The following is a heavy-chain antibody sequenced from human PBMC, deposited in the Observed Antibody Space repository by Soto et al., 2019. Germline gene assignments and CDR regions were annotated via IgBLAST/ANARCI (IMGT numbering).Heavy chain of an antibody. Sequence: QVQLQESGPGLVKPSGTLSLTCAVSGGSISSSNWWSWVRQPPGKGLEWIGEIYHSGSTNYNPSLKRRVTISVHKSKTQFSLKLSSVTAEDTAVYYCARTTYYYDSSGYPLTGFYPWGQGTLVTVSS. CDR1: GGSISSSNW. CDR3: ARTTYYYDSSGYPLTGFYP. CDR2: IYHSGST. D-gene: IGHD3-22*01. J-gene: IGHJ5*02. V-gene: IGHV4-4*02.